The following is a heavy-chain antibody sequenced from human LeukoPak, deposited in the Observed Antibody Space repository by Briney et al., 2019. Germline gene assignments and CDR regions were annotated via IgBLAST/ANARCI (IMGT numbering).Heavy chain of an antibody. Sequence: SETLSLTCTVSGDSIRSPTYYWGWIRQPPGKGLEWIGSIYYSGNTYYNPSLMSRVTISVDTSKNQFSLDLSSVTAADTAVYYCARAPHFFDISGSRYYFDYWGQGTLVTVSS. CDR1: GDSIRSPTYY. CDR3: ARAPHFFDISGSRYYFDY. V-gene: IGHV4-39*07. CDR2: IYYSGNT. J-gene: IGHJ4*02. D-gene: IGHD3-22*01.